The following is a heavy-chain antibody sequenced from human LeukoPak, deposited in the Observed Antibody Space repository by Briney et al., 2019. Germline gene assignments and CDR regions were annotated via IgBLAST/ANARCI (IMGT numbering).Heavy chain of an antibody. J-gene: IGHJ3*01. CDR3: ATQVTGTPDTFDV. D-gene: IGHD3-10*01. CDR2: AYYTGST. V-gene: IGHV4-59*01. CDR1: GASIRNYY. Sequence: SETLSLTCTVSGASIRNYYWSWIRQPPGKALEWIGYAYYTGSTNYNPSLRSRVTLAVDTSKNVFSLKLSSVTAADTAVYFCATQVTGTPDTFDVWGQGTMVTVSS.